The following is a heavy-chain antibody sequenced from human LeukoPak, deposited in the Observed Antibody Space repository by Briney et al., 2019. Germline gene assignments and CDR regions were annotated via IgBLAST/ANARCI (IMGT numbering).Heavy chain of an antibody. CDR1: GGSISSYY. CDR2: IYDSGST. D-gene: IGHD3-22*01. J-gene: IGHJ4*02. V-gene: IGHV4-59*01. Sequence: PSETLSLTCTVSGGSISSYYWSWIRQPPGKGLEWIGNIYDSGSTNYNPSLKSRVTISVDTSKNQCSLKLSSVTAADTAVYYCARQSISGSSLSYFDYWGQETLVNVSS. CDR3: ARQSISGSSLSYFDY.